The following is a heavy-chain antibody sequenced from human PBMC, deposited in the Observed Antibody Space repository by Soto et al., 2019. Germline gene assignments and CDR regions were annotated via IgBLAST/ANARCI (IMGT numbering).Heavy chain of an antibody. D-gene: IGHD3-9*01. CDR3: AAFGPPYYDILTGLYGMDV. CDR1: GFTFTSSA. V-gene: IGHV1-58*01. CDR2: IVVGSGNT. Sequence: SVKVSCKASGFTFTSSAVQWVRQARGQRLEWIGWIVVGSGNTNYAQKFQERVTITRDMSTSTAYMELSSLRSEDAAVYYCAAFGPPYYDILTGLYGMDVWGQGTTVTVSS. J-gene: IGHJ6*02.